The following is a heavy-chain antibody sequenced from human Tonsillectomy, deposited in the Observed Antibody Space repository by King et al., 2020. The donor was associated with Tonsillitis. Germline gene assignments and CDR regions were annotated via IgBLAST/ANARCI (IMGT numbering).Heavy chain of an antibody. J-gene: IGHJ5*02. D-gene: IGHD3-22*01. CDR3: ARHSDYYASSADWFDP. CDR2: IYYSGST. Sequence: QLQESGPGLVKPSETLSLTCIVSGGSISSSNYFWAWIRQPPGMGLEWIGSIYYSGSTYYNPSLKSRVTISVDTSKNQFSLKLSSVTAADTAVYYCARHSDYYASSADWFDPWGQGTLVTVSS. CDR1: GGSISSSNYF. V-gene: IGHV4-39*01.